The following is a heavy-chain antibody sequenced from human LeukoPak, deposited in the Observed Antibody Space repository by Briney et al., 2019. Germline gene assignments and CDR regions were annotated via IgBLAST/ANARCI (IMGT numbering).Heavy chain of an antibody. V-gene: IGHV4-38-2*01. CDR1: GYSISSGYY. CDR3: ARSQYSSSWFH. CDR2: IYHSGST. D-gene: IGHD6-13*01. Sequence: WETLSLTCAVSGYSISSGYYWGWIRQPPGKGLEWIGSIYHSGSTYYNPSLKSRVTISVDTSKNQFSLKLSSVTAADTAVYYCARSQYSSSWFHWGQGTLVTVSS. J-gene: IGHJ1*01.